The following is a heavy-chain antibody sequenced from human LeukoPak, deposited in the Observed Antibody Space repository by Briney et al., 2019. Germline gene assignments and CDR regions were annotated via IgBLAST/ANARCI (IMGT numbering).Heavy chain of an antibody. V-gene: IGHV1-8*01. CDR3: ARVGSYYGMDV. CDR1: GYTFTSYD. D-gene: IGHD2-15*01. J-gene: IGHJ6*02. Sequence: ASVKVSCKASGYTFTSYDINWVQQATGQGLEWMGWMNPNSGNTGYAQKFQGRVTMTRNTSISTAYMELNSLRSEDTAVYYCARVGSYYGMDVWGQGTTVTVSS. CDR2: MNPNSGNT.